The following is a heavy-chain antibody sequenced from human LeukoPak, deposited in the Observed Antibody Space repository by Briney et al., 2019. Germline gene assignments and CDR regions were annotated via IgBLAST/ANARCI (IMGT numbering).Heavy chain of an antibody. J-gene: IGHJ6*03. CDR2: ISGYNGNT. Sequence: GASVKVSCKASGYSFTSYGISWVRQAPGQGLEWMGWISGYNGNTNYAQNLQGRVTMTTDTATSTAYMELRSLRSDDTAVYFCARDSVVVPAAAYYYYMDVWGKGTTVTVSS. CDR1: GYSFTSYG. V-gene: IGHV1-18*01. D-gene: IGHD2-2*01. CDR3: ARDSVVVPAAAYYYYMDV.